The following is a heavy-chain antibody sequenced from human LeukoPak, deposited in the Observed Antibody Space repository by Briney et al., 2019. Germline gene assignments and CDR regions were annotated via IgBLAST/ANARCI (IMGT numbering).Heavy chain of an antibody. D-gene: IGHD5-18*01. CDR2: INPNSGGT. J-gene: IGHJ5*02. V-gene: IGHV1-2*06. CDR1: GYTFTGYY. Sequence: ASVKVSCMASGYTFTGYYMHWVRQAPGQGLEWMGRINPNSGGTNYAQKFQGRVTMTRDTSISTAYMELSRLRSDGTAVYYCARGNSRDTAMVTWFDPWGQGTLVTVSS. CDR3: ARGNSRDTAMVTWFDP.